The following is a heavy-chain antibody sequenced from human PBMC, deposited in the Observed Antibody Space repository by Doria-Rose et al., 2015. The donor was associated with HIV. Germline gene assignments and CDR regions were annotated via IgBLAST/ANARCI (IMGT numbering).Heavy chain of an antibody. V-gene: IGHV2-26*01. Sequence: QVTLKESGPVLVKPTETLTLTCTASGVSLSSPGMGVSWIRQPPGKALEWLANIFSDDDRSYKTSLKSRLTISRVTSKSQVVITMTDMDPVDTATYYCARIKSSRWYHKYYFDFWGQGTLVIVSA. J-gene: IGHJ4*02. CDR3: ARIKSSRWYHKYYFDF. CDR2: IFSDDDR. D-gene: IGHD6-13*01. CDR1: GVSLSSPGMG.